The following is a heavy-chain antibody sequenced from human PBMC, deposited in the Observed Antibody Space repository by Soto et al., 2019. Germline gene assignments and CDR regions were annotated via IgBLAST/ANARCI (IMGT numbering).Heavy chain of an antibody. D-gene: IGHD2-2*01. J-gene: IGHJ4*02. CDR2: VSKSDYT. Sequence: GGSLRLSCEVSGFNFNNYGINWVRQAPGKGLEWVSSVSKSDYTYYSDSVKGRFTISRDNAKNSVSLQMNTLRAEDTAVYYCAREDSIVIPAVSDFWGQGTLVTVSS. V-gene: IGHV3-21*01. CDR3: AREDSIVIPAVSDF. CDR1: GFNFNNYG.